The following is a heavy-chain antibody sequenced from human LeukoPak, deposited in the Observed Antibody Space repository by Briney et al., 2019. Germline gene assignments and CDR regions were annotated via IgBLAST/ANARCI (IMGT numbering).Heavy chain of an antibody. CDR1: GGSFSGYY. J-gene: IGHJ4*02. V-gene: IGHV4-34*01. Sequence: SETLSLTCAVYGGSFSGYYWSWIRQPPGKGLEWIGEINHSGNTNYNPSLKSRVTISVDTSKNQFSLKLSSVTAADTAVYYCARLSYYYDSSGYYGTCFDYWGQGTLVTVSS. D-gene: IGHD3-22*01. CDR3: ARLSYYYDSSGYYGTCFDY. CDR2: INHSGNT.